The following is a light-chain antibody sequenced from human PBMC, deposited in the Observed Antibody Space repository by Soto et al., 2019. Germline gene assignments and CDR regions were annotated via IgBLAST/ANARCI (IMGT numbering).Light chain of an antibody. CDR1: QSISSY. CDR2: AAS. CDR3: QQSYSTPRVFT. V-gene: IGKV1-39*01. Sequence: DIQMTQSPSSLSASVGDRVTITCRASQSISSYLNWYQQKPGKAPKLLIYAASSLQSGVPSRFSGSGSGTDFTLTIRRLQPEDFATYYCQQSYSTPRVFTFGPGTKVDIK. J-gene: IGKJ3*01.